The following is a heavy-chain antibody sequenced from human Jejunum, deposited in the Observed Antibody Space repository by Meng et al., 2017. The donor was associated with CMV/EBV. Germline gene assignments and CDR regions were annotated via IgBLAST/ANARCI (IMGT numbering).Heavy chain of an antibody. CDR1: GFPFNRYF. CDR3: ARDLSSSWQHWFDP. V-gene: IGHV3-21*01. J-gene: IGHJ5*02. Sequence: GFPFNRYFLNWVRQAPGKGLEWLSSISGSGHYINYANSVKGRFTISRDDAKNSLYLEMSSLRVEDTAVYYCARDLSSSWQHWFDPWGPGTQVTVSS. CDR2: ISGSGHYI. D-gene: IGHD6-13*01.